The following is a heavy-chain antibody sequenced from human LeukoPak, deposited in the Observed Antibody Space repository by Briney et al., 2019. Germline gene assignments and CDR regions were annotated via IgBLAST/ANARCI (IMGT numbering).Heavy chain of an antibody. CDR3: AKDRYYYDSSGYSYFDY. J-gene: IGHJ4*02. Sequence: GGSLRLSCAASGFTFSSYGMHWVRQAPGKGLEWVAVIWYDGSNKYYVDSVQGRFTISRDNSKNTLYLQMSSLRAEDTAVYYCAKDRYYYDSSGYSYFDYWGQGTLVTVSS. CDR1: GFTFSSYG. D-gene: IGHD3-22*01. V-gene: IGHV3-30*02. CDR2: IWYDGSNK.